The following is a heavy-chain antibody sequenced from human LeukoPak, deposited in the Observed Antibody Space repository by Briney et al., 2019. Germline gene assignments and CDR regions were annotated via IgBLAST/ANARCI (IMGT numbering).Heavy chain of an antibody. J-gene: IGHJ5*02. CDR3: ARGRIAAAGTHNWFDP. CDR1: GDTFSSYA. D-gene: IGHD6-13*01. CDR2: LIPIVAIA. Sequence: SVKVSCKASGDTFSSYAISWVRQAPGQGLEWMGRLIPIVAIAIYAQKFQGRVTITADKSTSTAYMELSSLRSEDTAVYYCARGRIAAAGTHNWFDPWGQGTLVTVSS. V-gene: IGHV1-69*04.